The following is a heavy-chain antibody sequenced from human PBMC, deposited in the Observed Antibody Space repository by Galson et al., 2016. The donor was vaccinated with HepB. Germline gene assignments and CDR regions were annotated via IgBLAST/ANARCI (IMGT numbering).Heavy chain of an antibody. CDR3: ARDWRGPAGRGYFQH. D-gene: IGHD2-2*01. J-gene: IGHJ1*01. CDR2: IRYDGSNK. CDR1: GFTFSTYG. V-gene: IGHV3-33*01. Sequence: SLRLSCAASGFTFSTYGMHWVRQAPGKGLEWVAVIRYDGSNKHSADSVKGRFTISRDNSKNTLYLQMNGLRAEDTAVYYCARDWRGPAGRGYFQHWGQGTLVTVSS.